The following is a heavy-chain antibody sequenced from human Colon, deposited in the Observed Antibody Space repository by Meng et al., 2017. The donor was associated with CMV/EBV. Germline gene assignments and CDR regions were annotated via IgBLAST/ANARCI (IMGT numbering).Heavy chain of an antibody. V-gene: IGHV1-2*02. Sequence: QVQLVQSGAEVQRPGASVTVSCKASGYTFTGFYIQWVRQTPGQGLEWMGWINPKSGDTIYEQKFQGRVTMTRDTSISTVYMDLNSLRSDDTAVYFCARDLWSGSSDYFDYWGQGTLVTVSS. CDR3: ARDLWSGSSDYFDY. D-gene: IGHD3-3*01. CDR1: GYTFTGFY. J-gene: IGHJ4*02. CDR2: INPKSGDT.